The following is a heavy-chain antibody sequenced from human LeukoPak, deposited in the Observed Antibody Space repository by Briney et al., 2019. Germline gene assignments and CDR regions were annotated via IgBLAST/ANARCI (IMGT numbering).Heavy chain of an antibody. J-gene: IGHJ5*02. CDR1: GYTFTSYD. V-gene: IGHV1-8*01. D-gene: IGHD3-10*01. CDR3: ARKALRGVGLNWFDP. Sequence: ASVKVSCKASGYTFTSYDINWVRQATGQGLEWMGSMNPLSGHTAYAQKFQGRVIMTRNTSISTAYMELSSLNSDDTAVYYCARKALRGVGLNWFDPWGQGVLVTVSS. CDR2: MNPLSGHT.